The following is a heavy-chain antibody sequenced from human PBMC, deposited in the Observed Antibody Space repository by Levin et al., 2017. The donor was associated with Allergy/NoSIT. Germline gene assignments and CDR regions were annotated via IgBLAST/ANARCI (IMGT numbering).Heavy chain of an antibody. CDR2: IGGSGGST. CDR1: GFTFSSHA. J-gene: IGHJ3*02. D-gene: IGHD5-24*01. V-gene: IGHV3-23*01. Sequence: GESLKISCAASGFTFSSHAMSWVRQAPGKGLEWVSGIGGSGGSTFYADFVKGRFTISRDNSQNTLYLQMNSRRADDTAKYYCANPSDGYNLVAFDIWGQGTMVTVSS. CDR3: ANPSDGYNLVAFDI.